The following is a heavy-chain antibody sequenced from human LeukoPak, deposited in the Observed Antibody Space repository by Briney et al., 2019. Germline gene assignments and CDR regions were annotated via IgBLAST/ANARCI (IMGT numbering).Heavy chain of an antibody. Sequence: ASVKVSCKASGGTFSSYAISWVRQAPGQGLEWMGIINPSGGSTSYAQKFQGRVTMTRDTSTSTVYMELSSLRSEDTAVYYCARDGGGDYDLYYFDYWGQGTLVTVSS. CDR3: ARDGGGDYDLYYFDY. D-gene: IGHD4-17*01. CDR1: GGTFSSYA. V-gene: IGHV1-46*01. J-gene: IGHJ4*02. CDR2: INPSGGST.